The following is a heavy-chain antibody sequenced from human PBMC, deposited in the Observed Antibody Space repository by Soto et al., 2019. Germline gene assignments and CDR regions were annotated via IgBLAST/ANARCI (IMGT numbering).Heavy chain of an antibody. J-gene: IGHJ4*02. CDR2: ISYDGSNK. CDR3: AKDRVSFRVGATVFDY. D-gene: IGHD1-26*01. V-gene: IGHV3-30*18. Sequence: VQLVESGGGVVQPGRSLRLSCAASGFTFSSYGMHWVRQAPGKGLEWVAVISYDGSNKYYADSVKGRFTISRDNSKNTLYLQMNSLRAEDTAVYYCAKDRVSFRVGATVFDYWGQGTLVTVSS. CDR1: GFTFSSYG.